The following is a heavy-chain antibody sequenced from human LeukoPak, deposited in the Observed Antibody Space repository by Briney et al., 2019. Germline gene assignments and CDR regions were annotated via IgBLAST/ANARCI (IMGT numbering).Heavy chain of an antibody. J-gene: IGHJ6*02. CDR2: IYYSGSA. CDR3: ARRMMSHYGMDV. V-gene: IGHV4-39*07. Sequence: PSETLSLTCTVSGGSISSNNYYWGWIRQPPGRGLEWIGNIYYSGSAYYSPSLKSRVTISVDTSKNQFSLKLSSVTAADTAVYYCARRMMSHYGMDVWGQGTTVTISS. CDR1: GGSISSNNYY. D-gene: IGHD2-15*01.